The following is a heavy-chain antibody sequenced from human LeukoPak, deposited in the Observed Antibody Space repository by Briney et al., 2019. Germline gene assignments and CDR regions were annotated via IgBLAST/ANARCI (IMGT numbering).Heavy chain of an antibody. J-gene: IGHJ4*02. CDR1: GGSFSGYY. Sequence: SETLSLTCAVYGGSFSGYYWGWIRQSPGKGLEWIGSIFHSGNTYYSPSLKSRVTISIDTSKNQFSLRLNSVTAADTAVYYCARPGESSGYMWFYWGQGTLVTVSS. CDR2: IFHSGNT. V-gene: IGHV4-34*12. CDR3: ARPGESSGYMWFY. D-gene: IGHD3-22*01.